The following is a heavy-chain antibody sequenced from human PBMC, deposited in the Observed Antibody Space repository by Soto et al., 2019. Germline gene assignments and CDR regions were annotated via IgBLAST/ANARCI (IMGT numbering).Heavy chain of an antibody. Sequence: QVQLVQAGAEVKKPGSSVKVSCKASGGTFSSDTISWVRQAPGQGLEWMGVIVPIFGSTKYAQNIQGRVAITGGDSASLAYMELRSLRSEATAVYYCARRPGSSTIHTPHCFYGIDVWGQGTRVSGSS. CDR1: GGTFSSDT. D-gene: IGHD2-2*01. V-gene: IGHV1-69*12. J-gene: IGHJ6*02. CDR2: IVPIFGST. CDR3: ARRPGSSTIHTPHCFYGIDV.